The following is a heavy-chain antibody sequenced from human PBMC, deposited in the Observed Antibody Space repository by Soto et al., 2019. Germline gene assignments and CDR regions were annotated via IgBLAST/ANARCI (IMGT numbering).Heavy chain of an antibody. Sequence: TGGSLRLSCAASGFTFSSYGMHWVRQAPGKGLEWVAVIWYDGSNKYYADSVKGRFTISRDNCKNTLYLQMNRLRAEDTAVYYCAYGGNSGHYYVMDVWGQGTTVTVSS. J-gene: IGHJ6*02. V-gene: IGHV3-33*01. CDR3: AYGGNSGHYYVMDV. CDR1: GFTFSSYG. D-gene: IGHD4-17*01. CDR2: IWYDGSNK.